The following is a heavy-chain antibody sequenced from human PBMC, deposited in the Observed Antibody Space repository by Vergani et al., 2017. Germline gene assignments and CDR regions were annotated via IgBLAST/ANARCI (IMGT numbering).Heavy chain of an antibody. CDR2: IDEYGNRA. D-gene: IGHD2/OR15-2a*01. V-gene: IGHV3-74*01. J-gene: IGHJ5*01. Sequence: EVHLVVSGGGSVQSGGSLRLSCVASGFSFNTYWMHWVRQVPGKGVMWVARIDEYGNRANYGDFETGRFTISRDNAKNTVFLQMNNLRADDAGVYYCVRTEYCSGIACNTRFDSWGQGVLVTVSS. CDR3: VRTEYCSGIACNTRFDS. CDR1: GFSFNTYW.